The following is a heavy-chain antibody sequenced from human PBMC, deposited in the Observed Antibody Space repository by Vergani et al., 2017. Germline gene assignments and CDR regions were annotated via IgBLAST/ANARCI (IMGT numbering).Heavy chain of an antibody. CDR2: TYYSGST. V-gene: IGHV4-59*04. CDR1: GFTFGYYA. Sequence: VQLVESGGDLVQPGRSLRLSCTASGFTFGYYAMDWFRQAPGQGLEWIGSTYYSGSTYYNPSLESRVTMSVDTSKSQFSLKLSSVTAADTAVYYCTRHWAVVAANNWFDPWGQGTLVTVSS. CDR3: TRHWAVVAANNWFDP. D-gene: IGHD2-15*01. J-gene: IGHJ5*02.